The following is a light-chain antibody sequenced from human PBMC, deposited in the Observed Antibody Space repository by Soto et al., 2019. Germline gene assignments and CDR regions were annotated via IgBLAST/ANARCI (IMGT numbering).Light chain of an antibody. CDR1: QSVYSN. CDR3: QQYNSWPRT. V-gene: IGKV3-15*01. CDR2: GAS. Sequence: EIEMTQSPATLSVSPGERATLSCRASQSVYSNLAWYQQKPGQAPRLLIYGASSRASRIPVRFSGSGSGTEFTLTISSLQSEDFAVYYCQQYNSWPRTFGQGTKVEIK. J-gene: IGKJ1*01.